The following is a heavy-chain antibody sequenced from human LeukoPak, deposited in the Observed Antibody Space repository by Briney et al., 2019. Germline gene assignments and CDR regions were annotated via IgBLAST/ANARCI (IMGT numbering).Heavy chain of an antibody. J-gene: IGHJ3*02. CDR1: GFTFSSYA. CDR2: ISGSGGST. Sequence: GGSLRLSCAASGFTFSSYAMSWVRQAPGKGLEWVSAISGSGGSTYYADSVKGRFTISRDNSKNSLYLQMNSLRAEDTAVYYCARDLGYGYYGSGSNDAFDIWGQGTMVTVSS. D-gene: IGHD3-10*01. CDR3: ARDLGYGYYGSGSNDAFDI. V-gene: IGHV3-23*01.